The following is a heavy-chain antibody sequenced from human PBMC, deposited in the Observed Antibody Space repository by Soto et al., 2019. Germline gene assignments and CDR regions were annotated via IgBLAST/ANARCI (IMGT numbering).Heavy chain of an antibody. CDR1: GYTFTNYG. CDR2: ISTYNGNT. J-gene: IGHJ6*03. CDR3: ARTTVTASYYYMDV. D-gene: IGHD4-17*01. V-gene: IGHV1-18*01. Sequence: QVQLVQSGAEVKQPGASVKVSCKASGYTFTNYGFTWVRQAPGQGLEWLGWISTYNGNTKYAQKVQGRLTMTTDTSTSTANVELTSLRSDDTALSYCARTTVTASYYYMDVWGKGSTVTVSS.